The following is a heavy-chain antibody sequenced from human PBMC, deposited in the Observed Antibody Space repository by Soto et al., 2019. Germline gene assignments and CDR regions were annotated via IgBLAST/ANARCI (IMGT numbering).Heavy chain of an antibody. CDR3: ARRRWLQLYNWFDP. J-gene: IGHJ5*02. CDR1: GYTFTSYA. CDR2: INAGNGNT. Sequence: ASVKVSCKASGYTFTSYAMHWVRQAPGQRLEWMGWINAGNGNTKYSQKFQGRVTITRDTSASTAYMELSSLRSEDTAVYYCARRRWLQLYNWFDPWGQGTLVTVSP. D-gene: IGHD4-4*01. V-gene: IGHV1-3*01.